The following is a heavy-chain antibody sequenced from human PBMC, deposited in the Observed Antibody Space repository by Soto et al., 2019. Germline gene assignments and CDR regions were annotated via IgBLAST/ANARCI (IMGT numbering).Heavy chain of an antibody. CDR3: ARSYADSSGSPYYFDY. D-gene: IGHD3-22*01. CDR1: GYTFTSYY. CDR2: INPSGGST. J-gene: IGHJ4*02. Sequence: GXSVKVSFKASGYTFTSYYMHWVRQAPVQGLEWMGIINPSGGSTSYAQKFQGRVTMTRDTSTSTVYMELSSLRSEDTAVYYCARSYADSSGSPYYFDYWGQGTLVTVYS. V-gene: IGHV1-46*01.